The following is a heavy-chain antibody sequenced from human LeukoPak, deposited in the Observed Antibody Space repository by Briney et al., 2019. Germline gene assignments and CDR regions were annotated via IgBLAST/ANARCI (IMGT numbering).Heavy chain of an antibody. D-gene: IGHD6-25*01. CDR3: ARVAERHLDYYFDY. CDR2: ISAYNGDT. Sequence: ASVKVSCKASGYTFSSYGFSWVRQAPGQGLEWMGWISAYNGDTKYAQKVQGRVTMTTDTSTTTAYMELRSLRSDDTAVYYCARVAERHLDYYFDYWGQGALVTVSS. J-gene: IGHJ4*02. CDR1: GYTFSSYG. V-gene: IGHV1-18*01.